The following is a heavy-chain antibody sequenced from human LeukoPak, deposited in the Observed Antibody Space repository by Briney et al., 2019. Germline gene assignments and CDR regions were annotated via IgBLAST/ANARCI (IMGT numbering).Heavy chain of an antibody. CDR1: GFTFSRYT. CDR2: ISFYENNA. J-gene: IGHJ4*01. CDR3: ARDPSKYFDY. V-gene: IGHV3-30*04. Sequence: GGSLRLSCAASGFTFSRYTMHWVRQAPGKGLEWVAVISFYENNAYYADSVKGRFTISRDDSKNTLFLQMNSLTTEDTAVYYCARDPSKYFDYWGHGTLVTVSS.